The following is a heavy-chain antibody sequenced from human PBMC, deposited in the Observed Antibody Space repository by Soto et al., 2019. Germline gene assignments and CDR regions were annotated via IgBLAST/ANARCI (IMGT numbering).Heavy chain of an antibody. D-gene: IGHD3-16*01. Sequence: XGSLRLSCAAAGFTFSSYAMSWVRQAPGKGLEWVSAISGSGGSTYYADSVKGRFTISRDNSKNTLYLQMNSLRAEDTAVYYCAKDTGEYYYYGMDVWGQGTTVTVSS. V-gene: IGHV3-23*01. CDR2: ISGSGGST. CDR1: GFTFSSYA. CDR3: AKDTGEYYYYGMDV. J-gene: IGHJ6*02.